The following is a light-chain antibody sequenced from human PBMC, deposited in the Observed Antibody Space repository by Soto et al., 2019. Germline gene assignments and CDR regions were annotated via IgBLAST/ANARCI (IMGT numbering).Light chain of an antibody. Sequence: NFMLTQPHSVSESPGKTVTISCTCSSGSIASNYVQWYQQRPGSAPTTVIYEDNQRPSGVPDRFSGSIDSSSNSASLTISGLKTEDEADYYCQSYDSSNHEVFGGGTKVTVL. CDR2: EDN. V-gene: IGLV6-57*04. CDR3: QSYDSSNHEV. J-gene: IGLJ2*01. CDR1: SGSIASNY.